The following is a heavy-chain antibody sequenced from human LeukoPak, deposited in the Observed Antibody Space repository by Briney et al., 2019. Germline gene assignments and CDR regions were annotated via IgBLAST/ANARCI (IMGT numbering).Heavy chain of an antibody. CDR2: INPSGGST. CDR1: GYTFTSYY. V-gene: IGHV1-46*01. Sequence: ASVKVSCKASGYTFTSYYMHWVRQAPGQGLEWMGIINPSGGSTSYAQKFQGRVTMTRDMPTSTVYMELSSLRSEDTAVYYCARWNYYGSGSYYNVYYYYMDVWGKGTTVTISS. J-gene: IGHJ6*03. CDR3: ARWNYYGSGSYYNVYYYYMDV. D-gene: IGHD3-10*01.